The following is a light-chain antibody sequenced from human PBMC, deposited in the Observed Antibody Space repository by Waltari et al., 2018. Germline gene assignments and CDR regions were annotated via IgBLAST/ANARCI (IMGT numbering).Light chain of an antibody. CDR3: QQYYSAPNT. CDR2: WAS. CDR1: QSCLHTNNKNY. V-gene: IGKV4-1*01. J-gene: IGKJ2*01. Sequence: DIVVTQSPDSLAVSLGERATIHCKSSQSCLHTNNKNYLAWYQQKPGQPPKLLIYWASTRASGVPGRFSGSGSGTDFTLTISSLQAEDVAVYYCQQYYSAPNTFGQGTKLEI.